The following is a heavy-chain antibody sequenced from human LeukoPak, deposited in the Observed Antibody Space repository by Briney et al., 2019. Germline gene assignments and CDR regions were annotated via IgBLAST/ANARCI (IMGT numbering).Heavy chain of an antibody. CDR2: VKSKADGGTT. J-gene: IGHJ4*02. CDR1: GFTFSNAW. V-gene: IGHV3-15*01. D-gene: IGHD3-10*01. CDR3: TTTPGRDY. Sequence: PVGSLRLSCAASGFTFSNAWMSWVRQAPGKGLEWVGRVKSKADGGTTDYAAPVKGRFTISRDDSQNTLYLQMDSLKTEDTAVYYRTTTPGRDYWGQGTLVTVSS.